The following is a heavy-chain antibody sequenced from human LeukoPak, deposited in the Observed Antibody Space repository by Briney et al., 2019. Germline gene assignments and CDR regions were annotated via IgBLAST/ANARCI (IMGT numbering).Heavy chain of an antibody. D-gene: IGHD6-19*01. CDR3: ARDPSSGWYLKGWFDP. CDR1: GFTFSSYS. CDR2: ISSSSNYI. J-gene: IGHJ5*02. V-gene: IGHV3-21*01. Sequence: GSLRLSCAASGFTFSSYSMNWVRQAPGKGLEWVSSISSSSNYIYYADSVKGRFTISRDNAKNSLYLQMNGLRAEDTAVYYCARDPSSGWYLKGWFDPWGQGTLVTVSS.